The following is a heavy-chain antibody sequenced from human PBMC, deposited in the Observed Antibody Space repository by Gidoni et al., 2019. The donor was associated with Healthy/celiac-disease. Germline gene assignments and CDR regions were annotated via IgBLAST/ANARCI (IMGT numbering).Heavy chain of an antibody. J-gene: IGHJ6*02. CDR1: RFTVSRYW. V-gene: IGHV3-74*01. CDR3: ARDLSSDILTGYYLYYYYGMDV. D-gene: IGHD3-9*01. CDR2: NNSDGSST. Sequence: EVQLVESGGGLVQPGGSLSLFCADPRFTVSRYWMHSVRHAPGKGLVWVSRNNSDGSSTRYADSVKGRFTISRDNAKNTLYLQMNSLRAEDTAVYYCARDLSSDILTGYYLYYYYGMDVWGQGTTVTVSS.